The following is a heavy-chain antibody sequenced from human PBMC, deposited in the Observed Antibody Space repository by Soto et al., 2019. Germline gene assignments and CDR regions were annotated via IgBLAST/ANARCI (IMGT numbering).Heavy chain of an antibody. CDR2: ISSSGSTI. V-gene: IGHV3-48*03. CDR1: GFTFSSYE. Sequence: PGGSLRLSCAASGFTFSSYEMNWVRQAPGKGLEWVSYISSSGSTIYYADSVKGRSTISRDNAKNSLYLQMNSLRAEDTAVYYCARDDYYDSSGSRAFDIWGQGTMVTVSS. J-gene: IGHJ3*02. CDR3: ARDDYYDSSGSRAFDI. D-gene: IGHD3-22*01.